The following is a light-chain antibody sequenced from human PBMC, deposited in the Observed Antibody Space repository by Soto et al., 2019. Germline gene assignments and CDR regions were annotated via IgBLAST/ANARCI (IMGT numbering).Light chain of an antibody. CDR3: SSYTNINTRACV. Sequence: QSALTQPPSASGSPGQSVTISCTGTSSDIGGYIYVSWYQQHPGKAPKLIIYEVTDRPSGVSNRFSGSKSGNTASLTISGLQAENEAEYYCSSYTNINTRACVFGTGTKLTVL. CDR2: EVT. CDR1: SSDIGGYIY. J-gene: IGLJ1*01. V-gene: IGLV2-14*01.